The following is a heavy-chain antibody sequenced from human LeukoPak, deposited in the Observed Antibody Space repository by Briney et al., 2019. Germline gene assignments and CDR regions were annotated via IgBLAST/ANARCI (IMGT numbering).Heavy chain of an antibody. CDR1: GFTFSSYA. J-gene: IGHJ6*03. V-gene: IGHV3-23*01. CDR2: ISGSGGST. D-gene: IGHD6-6*01. Sequence: PGGSLRLSCAASGFTFSSYAMSWVRQAPGKGLEWVSAISGSGGSTYYADSVKGRFTISRDNSKNTLYLQMNSLRAEDTAVYYCAKDGGSSSSYPYYMDVWGKGTTVTVSS. CDR3: AKDGGSSSSYPYYMDV.